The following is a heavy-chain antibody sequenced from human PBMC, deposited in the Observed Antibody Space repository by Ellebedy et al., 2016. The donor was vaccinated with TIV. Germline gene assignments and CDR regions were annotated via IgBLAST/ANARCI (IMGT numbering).Heavy chain of an antibody. CDR3: AADLEFGMDV. V-gene: IGHV1-46*01. CDR1: GYTFTTYY. Sequence: ASVKVSCKASGYTFTTYYIHWVRQAPGQGLEWVGTLNPSTGGTNYAQKFQERVTITRDMSTSTAYMELSSLRSEDTAVYYCAADLEFGMDVWGQGTTVTVSS. CDR2: LNPSTGGT. J-gene: IGHJ6*02.